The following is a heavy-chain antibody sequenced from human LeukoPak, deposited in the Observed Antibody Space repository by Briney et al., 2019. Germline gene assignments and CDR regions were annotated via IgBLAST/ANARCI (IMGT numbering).Heavy chain of an antibody. CDR1: GFTFSSYW. V-gene: IGHV3-23*01. CDR2: VSGSGDRM. J-gene: IGHJ4*02. D-gene: IGHD6-13*01. CDR3: AKAAAAPGFDF. Sequence: GGSLRLSCAASGFTFSSYWMSWVRQAPGKGLEWVATVSGSGDRMYHADSVKGRFTISRDNSKNTIYLQMNSLRAEDTALYYCAKAAAAPGFDFWGQGTLVTVSS.